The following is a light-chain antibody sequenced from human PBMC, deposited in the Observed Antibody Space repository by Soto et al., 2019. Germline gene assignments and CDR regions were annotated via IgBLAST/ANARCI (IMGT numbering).Light chain of an antibody. CDR3: SSYTISSTWV. J-gene: IGLJ3*02. Sequence: QSALTQHASVSGSPGQSITISCTGTSNDVGIYNYVSWYQQHPGKAPKLMIYEVTNRPSGVSDRFSGSKSDNTASLTISGLQAEDEADYYCSSYTISSTWVFGGGTKLTVL. V-gene: IGLV2-14*01. CDR2: EVT. CDR1: SNDVGIYNY.